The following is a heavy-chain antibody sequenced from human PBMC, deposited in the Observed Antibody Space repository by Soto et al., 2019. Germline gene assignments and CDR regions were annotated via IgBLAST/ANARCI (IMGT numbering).Heavy chain of an antibody. V-gene: IGHV5-51*01. CDR3: ARQPNQYYYDSSGYRATTFDI. CDR2: IYPSDSDT. CDR1: GYSFTSYW. J-gene: IGHJ3*02. Sequence: PGDSLKISCEGSGYSFTSYWIGWGRQMPGKGLEWTGIIYPSDSDTRYSPSFQGQVSISADKSISTAYLQWSSLKASDTAMYYCARQPNQYYYDSSGYRATTFDIWGQGTMVTVSS. D-gene: IGHD3-22*01.